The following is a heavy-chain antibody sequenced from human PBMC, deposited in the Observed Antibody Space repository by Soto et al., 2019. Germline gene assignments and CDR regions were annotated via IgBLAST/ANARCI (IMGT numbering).Heavy chain of an antibody. J-gene: IGHJ4*02. D-gene: IGHD3-10*01. V-gene: IGHV3-23*01. CDR1: GFTFSTYA. CDR3: AKSFFSSGSYRHYFDY. CDR2: ISGGGGST. Sequence: EVQLLESGGGLVQPGGSLRLSCAASGFTFSTYAMSWVRQAPGEGLEWVSGISGGGGSTYYADSVKGRFTISRDNSKNTLYLLMTSLRAEDTAVYDCAKSFFSSGSYRHYFDYWGQGTLVTVSS.